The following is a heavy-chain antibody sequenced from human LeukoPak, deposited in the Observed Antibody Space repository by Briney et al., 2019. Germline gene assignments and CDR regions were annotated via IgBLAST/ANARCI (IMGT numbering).Heavy chain of an antibody. D-gene: IGHD3-22*01. J-gene: IGHJ4*02. CDR3: ARGNVGPYDSSGYYSFDY. V-gene: IGHV1-2*02. CDR1: GYTFTAYY. CDR2: INPNSGVT. Sequence: ASVTVSCKASGYTFTAYYMHWVRQAPGQGLEWMGWINPNSGVTNYAQKFQGRVTMTRDTSISTAYMELSRLRSDDTAVYYCARGNVGPYDSSGYYSFDYWGQGTLVTVSS.